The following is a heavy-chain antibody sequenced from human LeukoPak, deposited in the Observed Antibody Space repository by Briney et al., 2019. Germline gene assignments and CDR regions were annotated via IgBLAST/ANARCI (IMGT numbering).Heavy chain of an antibody. Sequence: GGSLRLSCAASGFTFSGYEMNWVRQAPGKGLEWVSYIRNNGSTIYYADSVKGRFTVSRDNAKNSLYLQMNSLRAEDTAVYYCARDPGYCSTTSCYKSFDYWGQGTLVTVFS. CDR2: IRNNGSTI. V-gene: IGHV3-48*03. D-gene: IGHD2-2*02. J-gene: IGHJ4*02. CDR3: ARDPGYCSTTSCYKSFDY. CDR1: GFTFSGYE.